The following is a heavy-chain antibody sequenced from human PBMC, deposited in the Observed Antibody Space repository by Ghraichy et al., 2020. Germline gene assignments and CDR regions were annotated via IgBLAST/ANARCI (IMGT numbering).Heavy chain of an antibody. CDR1: GFTFSRYG. J-gene: IGHJ6*02. CDR3: AKERDTSGYYSFRGDYYGMDV. V-gene: IGHV3-30*18. Sequence: GGSLRLSCAASGFTFSRYGMHWVRQAPDRGLEWVAVTSYDGSNKFYGGSVQGRFTISRDNSKNTLFLQMNSLRPEDTAVYYCAKERDTSGYYSFRGDYYGMDVGGQGTTVTGSS. D-gene: IGHD3-22*01. CDR2: TSYDGSNK.